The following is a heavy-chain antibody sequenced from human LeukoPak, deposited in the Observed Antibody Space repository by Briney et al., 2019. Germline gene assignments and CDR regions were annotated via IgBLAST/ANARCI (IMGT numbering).Heavy chain of an antibody. CDR3: ARDVWDSSGYSYGSLNWFDP. Sequence: SETLSLTCTVSGGSISSYYWSWIRQPPGKGLEWIGYIYYSGSTNYNPSLKRRVAISVDASNNQLSMKLSSVTAADTAVYYCARDVWDSSGYSYGSLNWFDPRGQGTLVTVSS. CDR2: IYYSGST. V-gene: IGHV4-59*01. J-gene: IGHJ5*02. CDR1: GGSISSYY. D-gene: IGHD5-18*01.